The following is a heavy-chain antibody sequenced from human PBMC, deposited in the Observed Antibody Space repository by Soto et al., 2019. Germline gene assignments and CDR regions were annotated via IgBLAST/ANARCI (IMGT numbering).Heavy chain of an antibody. V-gene: IGHV3-7*05. CDR3: ASDTIFGVVLDAFDI. J-gene: IGHJ3*02. CDR1: GFTFSSYW. CDR2: IKQDGSEK. D-gene: IGHD3-3*01. Sequence: GGSLRLSCASSGFTFSSYWMSLVRQAPGKGLEWVANIKQDGSEKYYVDSVKGRFTISRDNAKNSLYLQMNSLRAEDTAVYYCASDTIFGVVLDAFDIWGQGTMVTVSS.